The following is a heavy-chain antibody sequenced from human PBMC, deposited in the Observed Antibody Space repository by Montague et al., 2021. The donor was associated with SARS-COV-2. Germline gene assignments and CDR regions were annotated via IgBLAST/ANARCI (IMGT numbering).Heavy chain of an antibody. J-gene: IGHJ6*02. CDR3: AKDLFCSGGDCYFYGMDL. CDR2: IWYDGSNK. Sequence: SLRLSCAASGFTFSSYGMHWVRQAPGKGLEWVAVIWYDGSNKYYADFVKGRFTISRDNSKNTVSLQMNSLRVEDTAVYYCAKDLFCSGGDCYFYGMDLWGQGTTVTVSS. CDR1: GFTFSSYG. V-gene: IGHV3-33*06. D-gene: IGHD2-15*01.